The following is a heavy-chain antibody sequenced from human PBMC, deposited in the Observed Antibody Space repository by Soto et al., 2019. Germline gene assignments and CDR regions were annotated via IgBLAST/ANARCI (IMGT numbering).Heavy chain of an antibody. CDR2: INAGNGDT. CDR1: GYSFTSYG. D-gene: IGHD1-7*01. V-gene: IGHV1-3*01. CDR3: ARDRYNWNYEGYYYGMDV. J-gene: IGHJ6*02. Sequence: QVQLVQSGAEVKKPGASVKVSCKASGYSFTSYGVHWVRQAPGQRLEWMGRINAGNGDTAHPQKFQGRVTITRDTSANTAYMELSRLRSEDTAVYYCARDRYNWNYEGYYYGMDVWGQGTTVTVSS.